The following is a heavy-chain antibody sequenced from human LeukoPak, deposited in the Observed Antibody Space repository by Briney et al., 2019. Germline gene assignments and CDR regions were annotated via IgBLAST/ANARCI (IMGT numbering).Heavy chain of an antibody. CDR1: GYTLTELS. V-gene: IGHV1-24*01. CDR3: ATASLIAVASTFDY. CDR2: FDPEDGET. D-gene: IGHD6-19*01. Sequence: ASVKVSCKVSGYTLTELSMHWVRQAPGKGLEWMGGFDPEDGETIYAQKFQGRVTMTEDTSTDTAYMELSSLRSEDTAVYYCATASLIAVASTFDYWGQGTLVTVSS. J-gene: IGHJ4*02.